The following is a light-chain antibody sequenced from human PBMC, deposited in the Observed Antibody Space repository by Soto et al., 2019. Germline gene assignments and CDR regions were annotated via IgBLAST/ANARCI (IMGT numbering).Light chain of an antibody. V-gene: IGKV1-27*01. CDR2: RAS. Sequence: DIHMTQSPSSLSASVGNRVTITCRAGQDIRNGLAWYQQKPGKVPKFLIYRASTLQSGVPSRFSGSVSGTDFTLTISSLKPEDVATYYCQKYDSAPTFGQGTKVDIK. CDR3: QKYDSAPT. CDR1: QDIRNG. J-gene: IGKJ1*01.